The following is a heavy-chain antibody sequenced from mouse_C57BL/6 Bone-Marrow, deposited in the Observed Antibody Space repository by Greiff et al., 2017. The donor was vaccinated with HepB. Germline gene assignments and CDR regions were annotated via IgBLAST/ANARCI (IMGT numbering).Heavy chain of an antibody. Sequence: DVQLQESGPGMVKPSQSLSLTCTVTGYSITSGYDWHWIRHFPGNKLEWMGYISYSGSTNYNPSLKSRISITHDTSKNHFFLKLNSVTTEDTATYYCARDMAGYAMDYWGQGTSVTVSS. V-gene: IGHV3-1*01. J-gene: IGHJ4*01. CDR1: GYSITSGYD. CDR3: ARDMAGYAMDY. CDR2: ISYSGST.